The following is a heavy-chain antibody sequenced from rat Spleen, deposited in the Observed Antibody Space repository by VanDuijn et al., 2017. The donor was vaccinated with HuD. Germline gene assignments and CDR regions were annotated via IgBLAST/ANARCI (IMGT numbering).Heavy chain of an antibody. V-gene: IGHV2-72*01. CDR3: AGHWYYGGEGYFDV. CDR2: IWAAGIT. J-gene: IGHJ1*01. CDR1: GFSLTSNG. D-gene: IGHD1-1*01. Sequence: QVQLKESGPGLVQSSQTLSLTCTVSGFSLTSNGVGWVRQLLGKGLVWMGTIWAAGITNYNSAVQSRLIISRDTSKSPSFLKMNTLQPEDTGTDYCAGHWYYGGEGYFDVWGPGTMVTVSS.